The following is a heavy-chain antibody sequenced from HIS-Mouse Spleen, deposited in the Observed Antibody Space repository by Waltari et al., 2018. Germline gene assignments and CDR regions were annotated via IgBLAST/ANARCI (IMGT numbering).Heavy chain of an antibody. D-gene: IGHD2-2*01. CDR2: ISSSGSTI. CDR3: ARKDIVVVPAAMGGAFDI. J-gene: IGHJ3*02. V-gene: IGHV3-11*01. CDR1: GFTFRYYS. Sequence: QVQLVESGGGLVKPGGSLRLSCAASGFTFRYYSISWIRQAPGKGLEWVSSISSSGSTIYYADSVKGRFTISRDNAKNSLYLQMNSLRAEDTAVYYCARKDIVVVPAAMGGAFDIWGQGTMVTVSS.